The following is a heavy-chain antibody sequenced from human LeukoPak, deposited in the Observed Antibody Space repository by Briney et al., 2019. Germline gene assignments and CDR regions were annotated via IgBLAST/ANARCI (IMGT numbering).Heavy chain of an antibody. D-gene: IGHD3-22*01. Sequence: SETLSLTCAVYGGSFSDYYCSWIRQPPGKGLEWIGEITHDGSTNYNPSLKSRVTISLDTSKNQFSLKLSSVTAADTAVYYCARDRPVPKAPVTMRAELDYWGQGTLVTVSS. CDR1: GGSFSDYY. J-gene: IGHJ4*02. CDR2: ITHDGST. CDR3: ARDRPVPKAPVTMRAELDY. V-gene: IGHV4-34*01.